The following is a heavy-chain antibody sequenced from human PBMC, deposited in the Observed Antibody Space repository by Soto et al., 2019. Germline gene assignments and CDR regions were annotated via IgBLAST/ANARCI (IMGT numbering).Heavy chain of an antibody. CDR3: VRGQEGVVATH. V-gene: IGHV4-34*01. CDR1: GGSLSGYY. J-gene: IGHJ4*02. CDR2: VKDGGHT. Sequence: QVQLQQWGAGLLKPSETLSLNCAVTGGSLSGYYWSWIRQPPGKGLEWIGEVKDGGHTNYSPSLRGRVTISSDTSNHQFSLRLNSVTAADTGVYYCVRGQEGVVATHWDQGSLVTVSS. D-gene: IGHD5-12*01.